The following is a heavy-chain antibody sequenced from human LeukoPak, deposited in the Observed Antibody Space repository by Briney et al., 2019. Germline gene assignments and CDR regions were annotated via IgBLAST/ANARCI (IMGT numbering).Heavy chain of an antibody. J-gene: IGHJ4*02. CDR3: ARGLNDSWTGENY. V-gene: IGHV4-34*01. Sequence: SETLSLTCAVYDGSFSGYYWSWIRQPPGKGLEWIGEINHSGSTNYNPSLKSRVTISLDTTKSQFSLKVRYVTAADTAVYYCARGLNDSWTGENYWGQGTLVTVSS. CDR2: INHSGST. CDR1: DGSFSGYY. D-gene: IGHD3-3*01.